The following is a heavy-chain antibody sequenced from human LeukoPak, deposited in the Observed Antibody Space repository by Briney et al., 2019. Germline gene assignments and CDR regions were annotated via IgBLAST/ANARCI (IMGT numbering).Heavy chain of an antibody. J-gene: IGHJ4*02. CDR1: ATSLSLFH. CDR3: ARKDGDY. V-gene: IGHV4-4*07. Sequence: SKTLSLTCTVSATSLSLFHWTWFRQPAGKRPEWIGLIYSNGATTLNPSLKSRVAMSVDLVKNQLFLNVASVSAADTAMYYCARKDGDYWGQGTLVTVSS. CDR2: IYSNGAT.